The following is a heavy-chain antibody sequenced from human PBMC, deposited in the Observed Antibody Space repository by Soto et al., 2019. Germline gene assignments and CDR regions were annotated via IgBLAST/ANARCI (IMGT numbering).Heavy chain of an antibody. Sequence: ASVKVSCKASGYTFTGYYMHWVLQAPGQGLEWMGWINPNSGGTNYAQKFQGRVTMTRDTSISTAYMELSRLRSDDTAVYYCARVAYYDFWSGQFDYWGQGTLVTVSS. V-gene: IGHV1-2*02. CDR3: ARVAYYDFWSGQFDY. J-gene: IGHJ4*02. CDR1: GYTFTGYY. D-gene: IGHD3-3*01. CDR2: INPNSGGT.